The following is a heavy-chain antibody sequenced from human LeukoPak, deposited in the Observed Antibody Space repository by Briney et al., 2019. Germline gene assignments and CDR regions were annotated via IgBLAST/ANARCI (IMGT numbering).Heavy chain of an antibody. CDR2: INHSGST. J-gene: IGHJ4*02. CDR1: GGSFSGYY. D-gene: IGHD6-13*01. V-gene: IGHV4-34*01. Sequence: PSETLSLTCAVYGGSFSGYYWSWIRQPPGKGLEWIGEINHSGSTNYNPSLKSRVTISVDTSKNQFSLKLSSVTAADTAVYYCARDVAAAGTWGQGTLVTVSS. CDR3: ARDVAAAGT.